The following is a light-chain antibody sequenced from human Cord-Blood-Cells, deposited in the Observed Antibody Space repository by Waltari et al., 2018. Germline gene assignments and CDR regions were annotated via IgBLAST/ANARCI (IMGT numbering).Light chain of an antibody. CDR1: QSVSSY. CDR2: DAS. CDR3: QQRSNWLT. J-gene: IGKJ4*02. V-gene: IGKV3-11*01. Sequence: EIVLTQSPATLSLSPGERATLSCRASQSVSSYLAWYQQKPGQAPRLLFYDASNRATGIPARFSGSGSGTDFTITISSREPEDFAVYYCQQRSNWLTFGGGTKVEIK.